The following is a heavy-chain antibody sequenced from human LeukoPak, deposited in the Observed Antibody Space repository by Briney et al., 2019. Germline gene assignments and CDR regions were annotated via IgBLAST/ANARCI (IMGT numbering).Heavy chain of an antibody. D-gene: IGHD3/OR15-3a*01. CDR2: IDPSDSYT. CDR3: ARRGLGSDAFDI. Sequence: GESLKISCKGSCYSFTSYWITWVRQMPGKGLEWMGRIDPSDSYTNYSPSFQGHVTISADKSISTAYLQWSSLKASDTAIYYCARRGLGSDAFDIWGQGTMVTVSS. V-gene: IGHV5-10-1*01. CDR1: CYSFTSYW. J-gene: IGHJ3*02.